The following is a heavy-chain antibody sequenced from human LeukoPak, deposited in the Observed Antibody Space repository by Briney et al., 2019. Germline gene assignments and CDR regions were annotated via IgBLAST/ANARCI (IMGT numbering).Heavy chain of an antibody. CDR2: IYSGGST. Sequence: PGGSLRLSCAASGFTVSSNYLSWVRQAPGKGLEWVSVIYSGGSTYYADSVKGGFTISRHNSKNTLYLQRNSRRAEDTAVYYCASTYGALDYWGQGTLVTVSS. V-gene: IGHV3-53*04. J-gene: IGHJ4*02. D-gene: IGHD4-17*01. CDR3: ASTYGALDY. CDR1: GFTVSSNY.